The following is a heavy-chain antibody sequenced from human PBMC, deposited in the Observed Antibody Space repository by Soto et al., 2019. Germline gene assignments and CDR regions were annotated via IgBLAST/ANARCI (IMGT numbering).Heavy chain of an antibody. CDR2: IYHSGST. J-gene: IGHJ5*02. V-gene: IGHV4-4*02. D-gene: IGHD3-10*01. CDR3: ARGTMVLGTKLRGWFDP. CDR1: GGSISSSNW. Sequence: QVQLQESGPGLVKPSGTLSLTCAVSGGSISSSNWWSWVRQPPGKGLEWIGEIYHSGSTNYNPSLKSRVTISVDKSKNLFSLKLSSVTAADTAVYYCARGTMVLGTKLRGWFDPWGQGTLVTVSS.